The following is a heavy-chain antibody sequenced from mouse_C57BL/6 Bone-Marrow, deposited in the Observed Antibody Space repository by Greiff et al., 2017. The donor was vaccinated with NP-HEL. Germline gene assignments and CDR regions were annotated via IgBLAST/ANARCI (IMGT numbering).Heavy chain of an antibody. D-gene: IGHD6-1*01. Sequence: VQLQQSGPELVKPGASVKISCKASGYTFSTSWMNWLKQRHGKGLEWIGRIYPGDGDTRYSGNFEGKASLTADKSSNSAYMHLSSLPSEDSAVYFCARGESWGAFFDYWCQGTTLPVSS. CDR1: GYTFSTSW. CDR2: IYPGDGDT. J-gene: IGHJ2*01. V-gene: IGHV1-82*01. CDR3: ARGESWGAFFDY.